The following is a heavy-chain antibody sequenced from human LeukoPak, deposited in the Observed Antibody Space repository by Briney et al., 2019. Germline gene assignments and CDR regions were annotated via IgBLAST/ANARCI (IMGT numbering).Heavy chain of an antibody. Sequence: ASVKVSCKASGGTFSSYAISWVRQAPGQGLEWMGRIIPIFGTANYAQKFQGRVTITTDESTSTAYMELSSLRSEDTAVYYCASYSSGWAGRDYYYYYMDVWGKGTTVTVSS. CDR3: ASYSSGWAGRDYYYYYMDV. CDR2: IIPIFGTA. J-gene: IGHJ6*03. V-gene: IGHV1-69*05. CDR1: GGTFSSYA. D-gene: IGHD6-19*01.